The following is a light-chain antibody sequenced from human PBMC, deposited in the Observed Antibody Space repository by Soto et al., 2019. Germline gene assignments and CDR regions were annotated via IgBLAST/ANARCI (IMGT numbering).Light chain of an antibody. V-gene: IGKV3D-20*02. CDR1: QSVSSR. Sequence: EIVMTQAPGTLSLSPVERATLSCRASQSVSSRLAWYQQKPGQAPRLLISGASSRATGVPDRFSGSGSGTDFTLTISKLEPEDFAVYYCQQRSNWPLTWTFGQGTKVDIK. CDR3: QQRSNWPLTWT. J-gene: IGKJ1*01. CDR2: GAS.